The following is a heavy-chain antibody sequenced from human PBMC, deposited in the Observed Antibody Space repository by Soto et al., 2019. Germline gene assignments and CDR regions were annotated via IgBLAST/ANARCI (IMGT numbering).Heavy chain of an antibody. V-gene: IGHV4-4*07. CDR1: GDSISNYY. Sequence: LSLTCTVSGDSISNYYWSWIRQPAGEGLEWIGRMYSSGSTNYNPSLKSRVTMSLDTSKSQFSLKLTSVTAADTAVYYCARSLGWFDSWGQGTLVTVSS. J-gene: IGHJ5*01. CDR2: MYSSGST. CDR3: ARSLGWFDS.